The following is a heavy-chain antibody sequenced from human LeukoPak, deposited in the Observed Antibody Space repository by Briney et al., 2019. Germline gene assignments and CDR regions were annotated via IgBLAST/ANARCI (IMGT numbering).Heavy chain of an antibody. V-gene: IGHV3-23*01. D-gene: IGHD6-13*01. CDR3: AKVNNIAAAGTFDY. J-gene: IGHJ4*02. CDR1: GFTFSSYA. Sequence: TGGSLRLSCAASGFTFSSYAMSWVRQAPGKGLEWVSAISGSGGTYYADSVKGRFTISRDNSKNTLYLQMNSLRAEDTAVYYCAKVNNIAAAGTFDYWGQGSLVTVSS. CDR2: ISGSGGT.